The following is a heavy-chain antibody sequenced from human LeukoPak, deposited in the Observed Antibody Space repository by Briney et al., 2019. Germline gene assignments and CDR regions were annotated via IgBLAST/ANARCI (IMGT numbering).Heavy chain of an antibody. Sequence: GEALEISWKRSGYAFTTYWIGWVRQMPGKGLEGGGIIYPTDSDARYSPSCQGQVTISVDTSISTAYLQWNSLKASDSAMYYCGASPSPTGTERYYWGQGTLVTLSS. CDR1: GYAFTTYW. CDR3: GASPSPTGTERYY. V-gene: IGHV5-51*01. J-gene: IGHJ4*02. D-gene: IGHD1-1*01. CDR2: IYPTDSDA.